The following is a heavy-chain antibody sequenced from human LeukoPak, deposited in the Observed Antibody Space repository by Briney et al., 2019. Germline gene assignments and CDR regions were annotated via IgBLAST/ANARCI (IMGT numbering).Heavy chain of an antibody. CDR1: GGSITTTSYD. J-gene: IGHJ4*02. V-gene: IGHV4-39*01. D-gene: IGHD3-16*02. Sequence: PSETLSLTCTIPGGSITTTSYDGCGIRQPPGKGLEWIGSIYYSGSTYYNPSLKSRVTISVDTSKNQFSLKLTSVTAAETAVYYCASEARRHYACDSYRYTFYYRGQGTLVTVSS. CDR3: ASEARRHYACDSYRYTFYY. CDR2: IYYSGST.